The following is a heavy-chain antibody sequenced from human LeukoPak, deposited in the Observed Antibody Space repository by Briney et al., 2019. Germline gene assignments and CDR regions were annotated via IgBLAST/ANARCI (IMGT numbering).Heavy chain of an antibody. D-gene: IGHD3-22*01. V-gene: IGHV4-38-2*01. J-gene: IGHJ4*02. CDR2: IYQSGST. CDR3: ARVVSYHYDSSGYYIFDY. CDR1: GYSISGGYY. Sequence: SETLSLTSAVSGYSISGGYYWGWIRQTPGKGLEWIGSIYQSGSTYYNPSLKSQVTISVDTSKNQFSLKLSSVTAADTAVYYCARVVSYHYDSSGYYIFDYWGQRTLVTVSS.